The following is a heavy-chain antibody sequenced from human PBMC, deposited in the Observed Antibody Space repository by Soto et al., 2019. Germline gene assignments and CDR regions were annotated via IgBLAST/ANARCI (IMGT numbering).Heavy chain of an antibody. J-gene: IGHJ6*02. CDR3: ANHEAADTFSDYYGMNV. Sequence: EVQLVESGGGLVKPGGSLRLSCAASGFTFSSYSMNWVRQAPGKGLEWVSSISTSSIYIYYADSVKGRFTISRDDAKNSLYLQMNGLRAEDTAVYYCANHEAADTFSDYYGMNVWGQGPTVTVSS. D-gene: IGHD6-13*01. CDR1: GFTFSSYS. CDR2: ISTSSIYI. V-gene: IGHV3-21*01.